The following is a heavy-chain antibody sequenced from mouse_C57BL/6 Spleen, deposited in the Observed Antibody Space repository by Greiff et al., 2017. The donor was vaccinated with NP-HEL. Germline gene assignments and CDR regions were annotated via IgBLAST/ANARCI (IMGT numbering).Heavy chain of an antibody. CDR1: GFTFSSYA. CDR3: ARDPDGYYVPYAMDY. J-gene: IGHJ4*01. D-gene: IGHD2-3*01. CDR2: ISDGGSYT. Sequence: EVKLMESGGGLVKPGGSLKLSCAASGFTFSSYAMSWVRQTPEKRLEWVATISDGGSYTYYPDNVKGRFTISRDNAKNNLYLQMSHLKSEDTAMYYCARDPDGYYVPYAMDYWGQGTSVTVSS. V-gene: IGHV5-4*01.